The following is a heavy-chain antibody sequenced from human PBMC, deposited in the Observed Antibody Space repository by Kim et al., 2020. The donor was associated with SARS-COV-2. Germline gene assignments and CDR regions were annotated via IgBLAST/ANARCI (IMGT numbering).Heavy chain of an antibody. Sequence: GGSLRLSCAVSGIPFSNAWFNWVRQSPGKGLEWVGRSKSKTDGGTEDLAAPVKGRFAITREDSKNTLSLLMNNVETDDSAVYYCTTVSMRWGQGTLVTVSS. CDR2: SKSKTDGGTE. J-gene: IGHJ4*02. CDR1: GIPFSNAW. CDR3: TTVSMR. D-gene: IGHD2-2*01. V-gene: IGHV3-15*01.